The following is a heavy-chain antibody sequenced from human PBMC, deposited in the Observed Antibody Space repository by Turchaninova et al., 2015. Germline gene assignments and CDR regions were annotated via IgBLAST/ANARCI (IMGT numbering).Heavy chain of an antibody. D-gene: IGHD4-17*01. J-gene: IGHJ4*02. CDR1: RFNFSSYW. V-gene: IGHV3-7*01. CDR3: ATVTKG. CDR2: IKQDGSEK. Sequence: EVQLVASGGGWVQPGGALRLSCAASRFNFSSYWMSVLRQAPGKGLEWVANIKQDGSEKYYVDSVKGRFTISRDNAKNSLYLQMNSLRAEDTAVYYCATVTKGWGQGTLVTVSS.